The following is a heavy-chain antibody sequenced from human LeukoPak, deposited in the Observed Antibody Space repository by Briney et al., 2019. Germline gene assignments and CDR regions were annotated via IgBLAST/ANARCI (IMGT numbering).Heavy chain of an antibody. CDR1: RFTFRRYA. V-gene: IGHV3-23*01. J-gene: IGHJ6*03. CDR3: ARADYYYYYYMDV. CDR2: ISGGGDTT. Sequence: PGGSLRLSCVASRFTFRRYAMSWVRQAPGKGLEWVAGISGGGDTTYYADSVKGRFTISRDNARNSLYLQMNSLRAEDTAVYYCARADYYYYYYMDVWGKGTTVTVSS.